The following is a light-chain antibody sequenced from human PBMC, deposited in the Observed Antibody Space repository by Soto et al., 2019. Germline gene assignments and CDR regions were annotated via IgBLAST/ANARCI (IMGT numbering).Light chain of an antibody. Sequence: QSVLTQPASGSGSPGQSITLSCTGTSCDVGDCNYVSWYQHHPGKAPKLMIYDVSNRPSGVSNRFSGSKSGNTASLTISGLQAEDEADYYCSSYTSSSTWVFGGGTQLTVL. CDR2: DVS. V-gene: IGLV2-14*03. CDR3: SSYTSSSTWV. J-gene: IGLJ3*02. CDR1: SCDVGDCNY.